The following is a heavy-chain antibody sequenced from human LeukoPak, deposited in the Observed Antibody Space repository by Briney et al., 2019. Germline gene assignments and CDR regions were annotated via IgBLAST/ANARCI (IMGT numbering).Heavy chain of an antibody. CDR2: IGTAGDT. Sequence: GGSLRLSCAASGFTFSTYDMHWVRHTTGKGLEWVSAIGTAGDTYYPGSVKGRFTISRENAKNSLYLQMNSLRAGDTAVYYCARARQYSSSWYTGYYYYYGMDVWGQGTTVTVSS. V-gene: IGHV3-13*01. CDR3: ARARQYSSSWYTGYYYYYGMDV. J-gene: IGHJ6*02. CDR1: GFTFSTYD. D-gene: IGHD6-13*01.